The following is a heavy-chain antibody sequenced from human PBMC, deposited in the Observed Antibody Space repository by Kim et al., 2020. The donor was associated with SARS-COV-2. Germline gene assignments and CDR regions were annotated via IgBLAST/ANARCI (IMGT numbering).Heavy chain of an antibody. CDR2: IWYDGSNK. V-gene: IGHV3-33*01. CDR3: ARDLRGPRLEWLYGF. Sequence: GGSLRLSCAASGFTFSSYGMHWVRQAPGKGLEWVAVIWYDGSNKYYADSVKGRFTISRDNSKNTLYLQMNSLRAEDTAVYYCARDLRGPRLEWLYGFWGQGTTVTVSS. D-gene: IGHD3-3*01. J-gene: IGHJ6*02. CDR1: GFTFSSYG.